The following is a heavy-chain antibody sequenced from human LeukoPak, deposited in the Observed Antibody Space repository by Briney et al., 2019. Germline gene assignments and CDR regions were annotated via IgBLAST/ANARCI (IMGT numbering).Heavy chain of an antibody. CDR2: IYYDGSNK. J-gene: IGHJ4*02. V-gene: IGHV3-33*01. Sequence: GGSLRLSCAASGFTFSTYGMHWVRQATGKGLEWVALIYYDGSNKYYADSVKGRFTVSRDNSKNTLYLQMNVLRAEDTGIYYCTREEVRAPLDNWGQGTLVTVSS. D-gene: IGHD3-10*01. CDR3: TREEVRAPLDN. CDR1: GFTFSTYG.